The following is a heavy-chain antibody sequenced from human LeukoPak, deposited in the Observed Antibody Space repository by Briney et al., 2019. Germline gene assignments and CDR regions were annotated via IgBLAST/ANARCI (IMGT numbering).Heavy chain of an antibody. CDR3: AREGYYYAGSGYYYLDY. V-gene: IGHV4-59*01. CDR1: GGSISSYY. Sequence: SETLSLTCTVSGGSISSYYWSWIRQPPGKGLEWIGYIYYSGSTNYNPSLKSRVTISVDTSKNQFSLKLNSVTAADTAVYYCAREGYYYAGSGYYYLDYWGQGTLVTVSS. J-gene: IGHJ4*02. D-gene: IGHD3-22*01. CDR2: IYYSGST.